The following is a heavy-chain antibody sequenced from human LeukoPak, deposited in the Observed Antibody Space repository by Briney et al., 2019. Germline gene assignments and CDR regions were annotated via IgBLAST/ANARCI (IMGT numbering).Heavy chain of an antibody. J-gene: IGHJ4*02. CDR2: IWYDGSNK. CDR3: AKGSYYYDSSGSSFEY. V-gene: IGHV3-33*06. CDR1: GFTFDDYG. D-gene: IGHD3-22*01. Sequence: GGSLRLSCAASGFTFDDYGMSWVRQAPGKGLEWVAVIWYDGSNKYYADSVKGRFTISRDNSKNTLYVQMNSLRAEDTAVYYCAKGSYYYDSSGSSFEYWGQGTLVTVSS.